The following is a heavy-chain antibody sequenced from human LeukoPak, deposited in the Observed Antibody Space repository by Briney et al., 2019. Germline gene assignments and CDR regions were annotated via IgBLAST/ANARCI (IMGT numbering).Heavy chain of an antibody. CDR3: ARGPNSNWSGLDF. J-gene: IGHJ4*02. Sequence: GGSLRLSCAASGFTFDDYVMDWVRQAPGKGLEWVSSISWNSNTIDYADSVKGRFTISRDNAKNTLYLQVNNLRAEDTAVYYCARGPNSNWSGLDFWGQGTLLTVSS. CDR1: GFTFDDYV. D-gene: IGHD6-6*01. CDR2: ISWNSNTI. V-gene: IGHV3-9*01.